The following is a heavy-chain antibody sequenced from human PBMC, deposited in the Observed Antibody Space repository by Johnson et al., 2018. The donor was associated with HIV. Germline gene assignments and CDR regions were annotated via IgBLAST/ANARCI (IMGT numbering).Heavy chain of an antibody. CDR3: ARDGPWLQSQRDAFDI. Sequence: VQLVESGGGLVQPGGSLRLSCAASGFTFSNYWMSWVRQAPGKGLEWVANIKQDGGEKYYVDYVKGRFTISRDNAKKSLYLQMNSLRAEDTAVYYCARDGPWLQSQRDAFDIWGQGTMVTVSS. CDR2: IKQDGGEK. CDR1: GFTFSNYW. D-gene: IGHD5-24*01. V-gene: IGHV3-7*01. J-gene: IGHJ3*02.